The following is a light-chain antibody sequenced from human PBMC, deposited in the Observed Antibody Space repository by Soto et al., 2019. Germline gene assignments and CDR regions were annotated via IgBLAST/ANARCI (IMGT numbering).Light chain of an antibody. CDR2: AAS. CDR3: QNYNSAPQT. CDR1: QGISNF. J-gene: IGKJ1*01. V-gene: IGKV1-27*01. Sequence: DIQMTQSPSSLSASVGDRVTITCRASQGISNFLAWYQQKPGKVPKLLIYAASTFQFGVPSRFSGSGSGTDFTLTISSLQPEDVATYYCQNYNSAPQTFGQGTKVEIK.